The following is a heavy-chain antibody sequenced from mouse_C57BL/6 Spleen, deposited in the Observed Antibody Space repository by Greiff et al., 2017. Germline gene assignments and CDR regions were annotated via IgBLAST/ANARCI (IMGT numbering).Heavy chain of an antibody. CDR2: IDPSDSYT. J-gene: IGHJ3*01. CDR1: GYTFTSYW. V-gene: IGHV1-59*01. Sequence: QVQLQQPGAELVRPGTSVKLSCKASGYTFTSYWMHWVKQRPGQGLEWIGVIDPSDSYTNYNQKFKGKATLTVDTSSSTAYMQLSSLTSEDSAVYYCSKSTPVEGFAYWGQGTLVTVSA. D-gene: IGHD1-1*01. CDR3: SKSTPVEGFAY.